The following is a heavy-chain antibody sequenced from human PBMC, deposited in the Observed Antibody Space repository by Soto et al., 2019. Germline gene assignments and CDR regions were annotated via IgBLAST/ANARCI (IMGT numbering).Heavy chain of an antibody. CDR2: IYYSGST. J-gene: IGHJ4*02. D-gene: IGHD3-3*01. Sequence: SETLSLTCTVSGGSIISSSYYWGWIRQPPGKGLEWIGSIYYSGSTYYNPSLKSRVTISVDTSKNQFSLKLSSVTAADTAVYYCARVDTIFGVVTPKGDYWGQGTLVTVSS. CDR3: ARVDTIFGVVTPKGDY. V-gene: IGHV4-39*01. CDR1: GGSIISSSYY.